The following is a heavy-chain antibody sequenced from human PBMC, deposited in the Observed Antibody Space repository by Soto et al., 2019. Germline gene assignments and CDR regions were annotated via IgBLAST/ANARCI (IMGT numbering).Heavy chain of an antibody. J-gene: IGHJ4*02. V-gene: IGHV4-34*01. CDR2: INHSGSS. D-gene: IGHD2-15*01. Sequence: PSGTLSLTCAVYGGSFSGYYWSWIRQPPGKGLEWIGEINHSGSSYYNPSLKSRVTISVDTSKNQFSLKLSSVTAADTAVYYCARLHCSGGSCYPYYFDYWGQGTLVTVSS. CDR1: GGSFSGYY. CDR3: ARLHCSGGSCYPYYFDY.